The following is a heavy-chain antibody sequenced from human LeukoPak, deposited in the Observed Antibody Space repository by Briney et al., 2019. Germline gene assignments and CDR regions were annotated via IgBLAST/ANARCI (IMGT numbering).Heavy chain of an antibody. V-gene: IGHV3-23*01. CDR1: GFTFSSYA. CDR3: AKGLHQFDY. CDR2: ISGSGGNT. D-gene: IGHD5-12*01. J-gene: IGHJ4*02. Sequence: PGGSLRLSCAASGFTFSSYAMSWVRQAPGKGLECVSSISGSGGNTYYADSVKGRFTISRDNSKNTLFLQMNSLRAEDTAVYYCAKGLHQFDYWGQGTLVTVSS.